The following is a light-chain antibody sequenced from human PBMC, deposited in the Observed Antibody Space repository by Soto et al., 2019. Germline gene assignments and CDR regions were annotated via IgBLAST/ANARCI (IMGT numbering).Light chain of an antibody. CDR1: TSDVGSSNL. CDR2: EGS. V-gene: IGLV2-23*01. Sequence: QSALTQPASVSGSPGQSIAISCTGTTSDVGSSNLVSWYQQHPGKAPKLMIYEGSKRPSGVSDRFSGSKSGNTASLTISGLQAEDEADYYCCSHAGSSTYVFGTGTK. CDR3: CSHAGSSTYV. J-gene: IGLJ1*01.